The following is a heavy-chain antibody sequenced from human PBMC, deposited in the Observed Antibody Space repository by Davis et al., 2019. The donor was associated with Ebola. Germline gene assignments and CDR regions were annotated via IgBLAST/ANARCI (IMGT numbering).Heavy chain of an antibody. V-gene: IGHV3-7*01. CDR1: GFTFSSYW. Sequence: PGGSLRLSCAASGFTFSSYWMSWVRQAPGKGLEWVANIKQDGSEKYYVDSVKGRFTISRDNAKNSLYLQMNSLRAEDTAVYYCARDKSIAAPGAFDIWGQGTMVTVSS. D-gene: IGHD6-6*01. J-gene: IGHJ3*02. CDR3: ARDKSIAAPGAFDI. CDR2: IKQDGSEK.